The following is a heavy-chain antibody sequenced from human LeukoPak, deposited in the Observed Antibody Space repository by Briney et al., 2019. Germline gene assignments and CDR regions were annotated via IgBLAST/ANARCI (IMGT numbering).Heavy chain of an antibody. D-gene: IGHD6-19*01. J-gene: IGHJ6*02. CDR2: TYYRSKWYS. Sequence: SQTLSLTCAISGDSVSSNSAAWNWIRQSPSRGLEWLGRTYYRSKWYSDYAVSVKSRITINPDTSKNQFSLQLNSVTPEDTAVYYCARIAVAGKGVDYYYGMDVWGQGTTVTVSS. CDR3: ARIAVAGKGVDYYYGMDV. V-gene: IGHV6-1*01. CDR1: GDSVSSNSAA.